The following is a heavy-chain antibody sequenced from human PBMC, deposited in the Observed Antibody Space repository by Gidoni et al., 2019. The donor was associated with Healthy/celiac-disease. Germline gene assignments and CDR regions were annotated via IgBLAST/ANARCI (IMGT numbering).Heavy chain of an antibody. D-gene: IGHD2-2*01. Sequence: QVQLVESGGGVVQPGRSLRLSCAASGFTFSSYGMHWVRQAPGKGPECVAVISYDGSNKYYADSVKGRFTISRDNSKNTLYLQMNSLRAEDTAVYYCAKESSTSLYYYYYYMDVWGKGTTVTVSS. J-gene: IGHJ6*03. CDR1: GFTFSSYG. CDR3: AKESSTSLYYYYYYMDV. CDR2: ISYDGSNK. V-gene: IGHV3-30*18.